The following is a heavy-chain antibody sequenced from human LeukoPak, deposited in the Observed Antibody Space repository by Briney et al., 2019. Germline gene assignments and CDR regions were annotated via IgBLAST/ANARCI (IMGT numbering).Heavy chain of an antibody. J-gene: IGHJ4*02. Sequence: GGSLRLSCAASGFTFSSYSMDWVRQAPGKGLEWVSSISSSGSHMYYADSVKGRFTISRDNAKNSLYLQMNSLRAEDTAVYYCARLTFGGVIGFDYWGQGTLVTVSS. D-gene: IGHD3-16*02. CDR1: GFTFSSYS. V-gene: IGHV3-21*01. CDR2: ISSSGSHM. CDR3: ARLTFGGVIGFDY.